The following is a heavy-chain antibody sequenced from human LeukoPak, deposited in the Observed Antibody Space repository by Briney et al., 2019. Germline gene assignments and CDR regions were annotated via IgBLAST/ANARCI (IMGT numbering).Heavy chain of an antibody. CDR1: GFTFSSYG. V-gene: IGHV3-30*18. CDR3: AKESGYFDWLSFDY. D-gene: IGHD3-9*01. J-gene: IGHJ4*02. Sequence: GSLRLSCAASGFTFSSYGMHWVRQAPGKGLEWVAVISYDGSNKYYADSVKGRFTISRDNSKNTLYLQMNSLRAEDTAVYYCAKESGYFDWLSFDYWGQGTLVTVSS. CDR2: ISYDGSNK.